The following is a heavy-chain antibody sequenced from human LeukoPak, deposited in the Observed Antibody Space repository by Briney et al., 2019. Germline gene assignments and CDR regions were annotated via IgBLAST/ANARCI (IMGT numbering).Heavy chain of an antibody. CDR1: GFTFSNAW. D-gene: IGHD3-3*01. V-gene: IGHV3-15*01. CDR2: IKSKTDGGTT. J-gene: IGHJ4*02. CDR3: TTQPTYYDFWSGYYYFDY. Sequence: GGSLRLSCAASGFTFSNAWMSWVRQAPGKGLEWVGRIKSKTDGGTTDYAAPVKGRFTISRDDSKNTLYMQMNSLKTEDTAVYYCTTQPTYYDFWSGYYYFDYWGQGTLVTVSS.